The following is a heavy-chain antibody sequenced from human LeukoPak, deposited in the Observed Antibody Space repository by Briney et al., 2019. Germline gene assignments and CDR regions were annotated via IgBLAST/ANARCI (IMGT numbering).Heavy chain of an antibody. CDR1: GFTFSSYG. Sequence: GGSLRLSCAASGFTFSSYGMHWVRQAPGKGLEWVSSISSGSTDIYYGDSVKGRFTISRDNAKNSLYLQMNSLRAEDTAVYYCAKDGDDSIEHWGQGTLVTVSS. D-gene: IGHD3-22*01. CDR2: ISSGSTDI. CDR3: AKDGDDSIEH. J-gene: IGHJ4*02. V-gene: IGHV3-21*01.